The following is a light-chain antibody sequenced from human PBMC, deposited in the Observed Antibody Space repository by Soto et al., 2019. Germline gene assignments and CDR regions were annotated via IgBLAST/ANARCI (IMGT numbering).Light chain of an antibody. CDR3: CSYAGSYTSDVV. CDR1: SSDVGGYNY. V-gene: IGLV2-11*01. CDR2: DVS. J-gene: IGLJ2*01. Sequence: QSALTQPPSVSGSPGQSVTISCTGPSSDVGGYNYVSWYQQHRGKAPKLMICDVSKRPSGVPDRFSGSKSGNTASLTISGLQAEDEADYYCCSYAGSYTSDVVFGGGTKVTVL.